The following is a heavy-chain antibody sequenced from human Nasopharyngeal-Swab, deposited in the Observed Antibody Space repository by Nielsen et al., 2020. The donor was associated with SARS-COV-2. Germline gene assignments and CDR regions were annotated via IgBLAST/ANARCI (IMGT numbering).Heavy chain of an antibody. D-gene: IGHD3-3*01. V-gene: IGHV5-51*01. CDR1: GYIFTSYW. CDR2: IYPGDSDT. J-gene: IGHJ6*02. CDR3: ARGVVDFWSGYYNGYYYYGMDV. Sequence: GESLKISCQASGYIFTSYWIGWVRQMPGKGLEWMGIIYPGDSDTRYSPSFQGQVTISADKSISTAYLQWSSLKASDTAMYYCARGVVDFWSGYYNGYYYYGMDVWGQGTTVTVSS.